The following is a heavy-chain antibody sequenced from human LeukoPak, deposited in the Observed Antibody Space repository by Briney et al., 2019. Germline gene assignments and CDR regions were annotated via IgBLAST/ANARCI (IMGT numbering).Heavy chain of an antibody. CDR3: ARDLVLHGAFDI. CDR1: GYRFTSYY. Sequence: ASVKLSCKSSGYRFTSYYMHWVRHPPGQGFEWMGIINPRDGGTTYAQKFQGRDNMTRDTSTNTLYMELISLTSEDAALYYCARDLVLHGAFDIWGQGTMVTVSS. CDR2: INPRDGGT. V-gene: IGHV1-46*01. J-gene: IGHJ3*02.